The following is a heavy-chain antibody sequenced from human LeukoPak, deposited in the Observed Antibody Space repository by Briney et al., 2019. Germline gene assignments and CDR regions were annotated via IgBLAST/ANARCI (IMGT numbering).Heavy chain of an antibody. CDR1: GGSISSYY. J-gene: IGHJ6*03. Sequence: PSETLSLTCTVSGGSISSYYWSWIRQPPGKGLEWIGYIYYSGSTNYNPSLKSRVTISVDTSKNQFSLELSSATAADTAVYYCARRIAARSPPAYYYYMDVWGKGTTVTVSS. D-gene: IGHD6-6*01. CDR2: IYYSGST. V-gene: IGHV4-59*08. CDR3: ARRIAARSPPAYYYYMDV.